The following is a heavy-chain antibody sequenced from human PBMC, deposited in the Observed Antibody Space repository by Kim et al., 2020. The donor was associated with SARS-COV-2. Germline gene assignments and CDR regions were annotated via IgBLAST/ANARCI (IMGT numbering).Heavy chain of an antibody. Sequence: SETLSLTCTVSGGSISSGGYYWSWIRQHPGKGLEWIGYIYYSGSTYYNPSLKSRVTISVDTSKNQFSLKLSSVTAADTAVYYCARAQFDYVGPKRGNWFDPWGQGTLVTVSS. CDR3: ARAQFDYVGPKRGNWFDP. CDR2: IYYSGST. V-gene: IGHV4-31*03. CDR1: GGSISSGGYY. D-gene: IGHD4-17*01. J-gene: IGHJ5*02.